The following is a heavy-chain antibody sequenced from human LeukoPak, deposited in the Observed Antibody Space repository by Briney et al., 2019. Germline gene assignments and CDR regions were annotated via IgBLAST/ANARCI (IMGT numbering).Heavy chain of an antibody. Sequence: RASVKVSCKASGYTFTSYDINWVRQATGQGLEWMGWMNPNSGNTGYAQKFQGRVTMTRNTSISTAYMELSSLRSEDTAVYYCARDGGTPRYSSSWYPNYYYYYYMDVWGKGTTVTISS. J-gene: IGHJ6*03. CDR1: GYTFTSYD. CDR2: MNPNSGNT. D-gene: IGHD6-13*01. V-gene: IGHV1-8*01. CDR3: ARDGGTPRYSSSWYPNYYYYYYMDV.